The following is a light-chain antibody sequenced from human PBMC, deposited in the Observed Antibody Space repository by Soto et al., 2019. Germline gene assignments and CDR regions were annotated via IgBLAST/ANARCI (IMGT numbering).Light chain of an antibody. CDR1: QSVSSN. V-gene: IGKV3-15*01. J-gene: IGKJ4*01. Sequence: EIVMTQSPATLSVSPGERATLSCRASQSVSSNLAWYQQKPGQAPRLLIYGASTRATGIPARLSGSGSGTEFTLPISSLQSEDFAVYYCQQYNNRLLTFGRGNKVEIK. CDR3: QQYNNRLLT. CDR2: GAS.